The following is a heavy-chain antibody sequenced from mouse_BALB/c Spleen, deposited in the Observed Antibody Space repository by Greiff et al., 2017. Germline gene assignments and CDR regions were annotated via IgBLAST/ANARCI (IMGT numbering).Heavy chain of an antibody. CDR1: GFTFSDYY. V-gene: IGHV5-4*02. CDR3: ARGWGYYDGLDY. CDR2: ISDGGSYT. D-gene: IGHD2-3*01. Sequence: EVQLQESGGGLVKPGGSLKLSCAASGFTFSDYYMYWVRQTPEKRLEWVATISDGGSYTYYPDSVKGRFTISRDNAKNNLYLQMSSLKSEDTAMYYCARGWGYYDGLDYWGQGTSVTVSS. J-gene: IGHJ4*01.